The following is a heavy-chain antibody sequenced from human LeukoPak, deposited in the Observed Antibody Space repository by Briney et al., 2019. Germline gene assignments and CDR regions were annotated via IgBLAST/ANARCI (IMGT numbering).Heavy chain of an antibody. CDR3: AREVRNYYDSSGYQNHRAFDI. D-gene: IGHD3-22*01. V-gene: IGHV4-39*07. CDR1: GGYISSSSYY. CDR2: IYYSGST. Sequence: SETLSLTCTVSGGYISSSSYYWGWIRQPPGKGLEWIGSIYYSGSTYYNPSLKSRVTISVDTSKNQFSLKLSSVTAADTAVYYCAREVRNYYDSSGYQNHRAFDIWGQGTMVTVSS. J-gene: IGHJ3*02.